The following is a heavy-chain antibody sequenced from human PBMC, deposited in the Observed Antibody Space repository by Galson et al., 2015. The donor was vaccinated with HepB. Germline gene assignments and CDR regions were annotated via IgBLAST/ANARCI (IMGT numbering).Heavy chain of an antibody. CDR1: GSTFTSYY. J-gene: IGHJ4*02. CDR2: INPSDGST. Sequence: SVKVSCKASGSTFTSYYIQWVRQAPGQGLEWMGRINPSDGSTTYAQKFQGRVTMTRDTSTNTVYMELSSLTSEDTAIYYCARRGITPTGNLLDYWGQGILVTVSS. D-gene: IGHD1-14*01. V-gene: IGHV1-46*01. CDR3: ARRGITPTGNLLDY.